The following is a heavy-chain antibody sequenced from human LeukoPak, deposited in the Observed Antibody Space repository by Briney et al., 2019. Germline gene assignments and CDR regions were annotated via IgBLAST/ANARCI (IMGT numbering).Heavy chain of an antibody. D-gene: IGHD3-16*02. CDR1: GGSFSGYY. CDR2: INHSGST. J-gene: IGHJ5*02. Sequence: SETLSLTCAVYGGSFSGYYWSWIRQPPGKGLEWIGEINHSGSTNYNPSLKSRVTISVDTSKNQFSLKLSSVTAADTAVYYCARAPRRGYSWFDPWGQGTLVTVSS. V-gene: IGHV4-34*01. CDR3: ARAPRRGYSWFDP.